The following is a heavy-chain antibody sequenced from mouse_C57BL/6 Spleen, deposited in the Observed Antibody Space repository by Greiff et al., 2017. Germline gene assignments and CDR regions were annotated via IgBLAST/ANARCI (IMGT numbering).Heavy chain of an antibody. Sequence: EVKLVESGPGLVKPSQSLSLTCSVTGYSITSGYYWNWIRQFPGNKLEWMGYISYDGSNNYNPSLKNRISITRDTSKNQFFLKLNSVTTEDTATYYCARGVEPNWYFDVWGTGTTVTVSS. D-gene: IGHD1-1*02. CDR3: ARGVEPNWYFDV. V-gene: IGHV3-6*01. CDR1: GYSITSGYY. J-gene: IGHJ1*03. CDR2: ISYDGSN.